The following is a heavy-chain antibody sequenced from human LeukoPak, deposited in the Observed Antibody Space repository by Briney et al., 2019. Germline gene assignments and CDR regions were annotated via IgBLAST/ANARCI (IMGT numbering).Heavy chain of an antibody. CDR2: INPDGTVT. CDR3: VRDSPSGFFDI. CDR1: GFTFNTYW. V-gene: IGHV3-74*01. Sequence: GGSLRLSCAASGFTFNTYWMHWVRQAPGKGLVWVSPINPDGTVTTYADSVKGRFTISRDNAKNTLYLQMNSLKAEVTAVYYCVRDSPSGFFDIWGRGILVTVSS. J-gene: IGHJ2*01. D-gene: IGHD6-19*01.